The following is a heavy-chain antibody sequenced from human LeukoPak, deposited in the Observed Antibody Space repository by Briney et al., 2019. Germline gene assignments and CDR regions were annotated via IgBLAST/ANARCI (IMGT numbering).Heavy chain of an antibody. CDR3: ARGRWEVRFDP. Sequence: SETLSLTCAVYGGSFSGYYWSWVRQPPGKGPEWIGEISHIGSTNYNPSLESRVTISVDTSKNQFSLKLSSVTAADTAVYYCARGRWEVRFDPWGQGTLVTVSS. CDR2: ISHIGST. V-gene: IGHV4-34*01. D-gene: IGHD1-26*01. CDR1: GGSFSGYY. J-gene: IGHJ5*02.